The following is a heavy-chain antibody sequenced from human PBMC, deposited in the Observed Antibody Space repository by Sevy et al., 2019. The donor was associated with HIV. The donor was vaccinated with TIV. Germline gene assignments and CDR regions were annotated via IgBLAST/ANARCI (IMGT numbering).Heavy chain of an antibody. D-gene: IGHD3-22*01. Sequence: ASVKVSCKASGYTFTSYDINWVRQATGQGLEWMGWMNPNTGNTGYAQMFQGRVTMTRDTSTSTAYMELRSLRSDDTAIYYCTRVRALNYYDTSVSMDYNWFDPWGQGTLVTVSS. V-gene: IGHV1-8*02. CDR3: TRVRALNYYDTSVSMDYNWFDP. CDR1: GYTFTSYD. CDR2: MNPNTGNT. J-gene: IGHJ5*02.